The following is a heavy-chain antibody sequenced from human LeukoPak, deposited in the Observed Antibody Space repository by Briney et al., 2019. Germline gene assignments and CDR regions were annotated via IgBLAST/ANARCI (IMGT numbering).Heavy chain of an antibody. Sequence: GGSLRLSCAASGFTVSSNYMSWVRQAPGKGLEWVSVIYSGGSTYYADSVKGRFTISRDNSKNTLYLQMNSLRAEDTAVYYCARDLDDYSNSHGDYWGQGTLVTVSS. J-gene: IGHJ4*02. D-gene: IGHD4-11*01. CDR1: GFTVSSNY. CDR3: ARDLDDYSNSHGDY. V-gene: IGHV3-53*05. CDR2: IYSGGST.